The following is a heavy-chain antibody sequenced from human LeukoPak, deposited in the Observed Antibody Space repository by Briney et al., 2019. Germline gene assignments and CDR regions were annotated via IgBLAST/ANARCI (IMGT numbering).Heavy chain of an antibody. CDR2: ISYDGSNK. J-gene: IGHJ1*01. CDR1: GFTFSSYG. CDR3: AKDGLYYYDSSALEYFQH. V-gene: IGHV3-30*18. Sequence: GGSLRLSCAASGFTFSSYGMHWVRQAPGKGLEWVAVISYDGSNKYYADSVKGRFTISRDNSKNTLYLQMNSLRAEDTAVYYCAKDGLYYYDSSALEYFQHWGQGTLVTVSS. D-gene: IGHD3-22*01.